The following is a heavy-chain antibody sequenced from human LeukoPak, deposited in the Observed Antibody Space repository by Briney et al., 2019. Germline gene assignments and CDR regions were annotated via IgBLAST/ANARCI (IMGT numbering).Heavy chain of an antibody. V-gene: IGHV3-33*01. J-gene: IGHJ4*02. D-gene: IGHD6-19*01. CDR3: ARDWLYSSGWAQNDY. CDR1: GFTFSSYG. Sequence: GGSLRLSCAASGFTFSSYGMHWVRQAPGKGLEWVAVIRYDGSNKYYADSVKGRFTISRDNSKNTLYLQMNSLRAEDTAVYYCARDWLYSSGWAQNDYWGQGTLVTVSS. CDR2: IRYDGSNK.